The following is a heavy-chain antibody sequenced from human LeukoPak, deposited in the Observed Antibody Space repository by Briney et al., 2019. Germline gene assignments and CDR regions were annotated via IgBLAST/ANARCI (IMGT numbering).Heavy chain of an antibody. D-gene: IGHD6-19*01. CDR1: GGSFSGYY. J-gene: IGHJ3*02. CDR3: AREGSIAVAHDAFDI. CDR2: INHSGST. Sequence: KPSETLSLTCAVYGGSFSGYYWSCIRQPPGKGLEWIGEINHSGSTNYNPSLKSRVTISVDTSKNQFSLKLSSVTAADTAVYYCAREGSIAVAHDAFDIWGQGTMVTVSS. V-gene: IGHV4-34*01.